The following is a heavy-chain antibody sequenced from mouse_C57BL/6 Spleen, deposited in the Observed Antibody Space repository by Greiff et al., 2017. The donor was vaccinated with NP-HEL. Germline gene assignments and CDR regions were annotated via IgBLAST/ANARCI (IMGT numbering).Heavy chain of an antibody. CDR2: INPSSGNT. CDR1: GYTFTSYT. V-gene: IGHV1-4*01. J-gene: IGHJ3*01. CDR3: ARAGGYGWLAY. Sequence: VQLQQSGAELARPGASVKMSCKASGYTFTSYTMHWVKQRPGQGLEWIGYINPSSGNTKYNQKFKDEATLTADTSSSTAYMQLSSLTSEDSAVYYCARAGGYGWLAYWGQGTLVTVSA. D-gene: IGHD2-2*01.